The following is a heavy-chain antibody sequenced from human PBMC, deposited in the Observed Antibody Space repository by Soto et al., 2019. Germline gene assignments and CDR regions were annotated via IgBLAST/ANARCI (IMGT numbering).Heavy chain of an antibody. V-gene: IGHV3-11*01. D-gene: IGHD3-10*01. Sequence: QVQLVQSGGGLVKPGGSLRLACAASGFPFKDYYMSWIRQAPGKGLEWVSYISSSGSTIYYADSVKGRFTISRDDVSNSLFLQMNSLRADDTAVYYSARDPLHYGSGFDYWGQGTLVTVSS. CDR2: ISSSGSTI. CDR3: ARDPLHYGSGFDY. CDR1: GFPFKDYY. J-gene: IGHJ4*02.